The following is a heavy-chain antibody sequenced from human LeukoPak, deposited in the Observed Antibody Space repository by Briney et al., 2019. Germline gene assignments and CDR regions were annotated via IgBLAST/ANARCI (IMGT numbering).Heavy chain of an antibody. CDR2: INPRGTST. CDR1: GYSFTSHY. J-gene: IGHJ5*02. V-gene: IGHV1-46*01. CDR3: ARDNSVEDTAWWFDP. D-gene: IGHD4-23*01. Sequence: REASVKVSCKASGYSFTSHYMHWVRQAPGQGLEWMGLINPRGTSTSYAQKFQGRVTMTRDMSTSTDYMELSSLRSEDTAVYYCARDNSVEDTAWWFDPWGQGTLVTVSS.